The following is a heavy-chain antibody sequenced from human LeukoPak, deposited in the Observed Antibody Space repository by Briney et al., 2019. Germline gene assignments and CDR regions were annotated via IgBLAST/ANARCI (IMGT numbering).Heavy chain of an antibody. J-gene: IGHJ5*02. D-gene: IGHD2-15*01. CDR3: TTGVVAKTDRRRFDP. Sequence: GGSLRLSCAASGITFSDAWMSWVRQAPGKGLEWVGRIKSKTEGETTDYSGSVKGRFTISRDDSKNTVYLQMNSLKTEDTAVYYCTTGVVAKTDRRRFDPWGQGTLVTVSS. V-gene: IGHV3-15*01. CDR1: GITFSDAW. CDR2: IKSKTEGETT.